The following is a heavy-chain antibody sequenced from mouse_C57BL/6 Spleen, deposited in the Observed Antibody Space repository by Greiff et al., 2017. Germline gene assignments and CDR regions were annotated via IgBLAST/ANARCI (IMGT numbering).Heavy chain of an antibody. CDR3: TRGDSNYYFDY. Sequence: EVKLVESGEGLVKPGGSLKLSCAASGFTFSSYAMSWVRQTPEKRLEWVAYISSGGDYIYYADTVKGRFTISRDNARNTLYLQMSSLKSEDTAMYYCTRGDSNYYFDYWGQGTTLTVSS. V-gene: IGHV5-9-1*02. CDR2: ISSGGDYI. D-gene: IGHD2-5*01. J-gene: IGHJ2*01. CDR1: GFTFSSYA.